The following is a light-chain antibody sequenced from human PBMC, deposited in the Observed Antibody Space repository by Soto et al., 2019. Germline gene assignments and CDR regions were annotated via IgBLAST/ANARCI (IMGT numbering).Light chain of an antibody. Sequence: EIVLTQYPGTLSLSPGERATLSCRASQSVSSSYLAWYQQKPGQAPRLLIYGASSRATGIPDRFSGGGSATDFTLTISRLELEDFAVYYCQQYGRSPYTFGQGTKLELK. V-gene: IGKV3-20*01. CDR1: QSVSSSY. CDR3: QQYGRSPYT. J-gene: IGKJ2*01. CDR2: GAS.